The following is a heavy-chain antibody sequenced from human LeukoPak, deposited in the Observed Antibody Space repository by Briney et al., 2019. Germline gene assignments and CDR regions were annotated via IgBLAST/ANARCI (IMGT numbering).Heavy chain of an antibody. V-gene: IGHV4-39*01. CDR1: GGSISSSSYY. CDR3: ARRVGMDTISGNDAFDI. CDR2: IYYSGST. Sequence: SETLSLTCTVSGGSISSSSYYWGWIRQPPGKGLEWIGSIYYSGSTYYNPSLKSRVTISVDTSKNQFSLKLSSVTAADTAVYYCARRVGMDTISGNDAFDIWGQGTMVTVSS. J-gene: IGHJ3*02. D-gene: IGHD5-24*01.